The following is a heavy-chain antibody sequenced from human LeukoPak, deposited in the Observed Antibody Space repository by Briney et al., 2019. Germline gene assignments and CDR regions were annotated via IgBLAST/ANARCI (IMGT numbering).Heavy chain of an antibody. Sequence: ASVKVSCKASGYTFTSYYIHWVRQAPGQGLEWMGWINPNSGGTNYAQKFQGRVTMTRDTSISTAYMELSRLRSDDTAVYYCATDIVVVPAAAGRAFDIWGQGTMVTVSS. D-gene: IGHD2-2*01. CDR3: ATDIVVVPAAAGRAFDI. J-gene: IGHJ3*02. CDR1: GYTFTSYY. CDR2: INPNSGGT. V-gene: IGHV1-2*02.